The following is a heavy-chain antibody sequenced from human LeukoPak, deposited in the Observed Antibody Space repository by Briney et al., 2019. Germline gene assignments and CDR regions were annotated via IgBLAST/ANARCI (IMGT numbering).Heavy chain of an antibody. V-gene: IGHV3-21*01. Sequence: GGSLRLSCAASGFTFSGYSMNWVRQAPGKGLEWVSSISSSSSYIYYADSVKGRFTISRDNAKNSLYLQMNSLRAEDTAVYYCARDLWEHPDAFDIWGQGTMVTVSS. CDR1: GFTFSGYS. D-gene: IGHD1-26*01. CDR3: ARDLWEHPDAFDI. CDR2: ISSSSSYI. J-gene: IGHJ3*02.